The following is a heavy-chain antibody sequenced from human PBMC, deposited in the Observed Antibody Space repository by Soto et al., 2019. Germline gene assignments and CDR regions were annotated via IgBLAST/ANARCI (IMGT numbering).Heavy chain of an antibody. Sequence: PSETLSLTCAVSGGSISSGGYSWSWIRQPPGKGLEWIGYIYRSGNTYYNPSLTSRVTISVDRSKNQFSLKLSSVTAAHTAVYYCPRGDIGAMDVWGQGTTVTVSS. CDR1: GGSISSGGYS. CDR2: IYRSGNT. CDR3: PRGDIGAMDV. V-gene: IGHV4-30-2*01. J-gene: IGHJ6*02.